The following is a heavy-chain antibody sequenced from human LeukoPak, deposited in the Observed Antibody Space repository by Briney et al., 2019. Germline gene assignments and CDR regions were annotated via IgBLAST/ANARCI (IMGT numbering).Heavy chain of an antibody. CDR3: ARGGDSSGYYPFDY. J-gene: IGHJ4*02. CDR2: IIPIFGIA. CDR1: GGTFSSYA. Sequence: ASVKVSCKASGGTFSSYAISWVRQAPGQGLEWMARIIPIFGIANYAQKFQGRVTITADKSTSTAYMELSSLRSEDTAVYYCARGGDSSGYYPFDYWGQGTLVTVSS. D-gene: IGHD3-22*01. V-gene: IGHV1-69*04.